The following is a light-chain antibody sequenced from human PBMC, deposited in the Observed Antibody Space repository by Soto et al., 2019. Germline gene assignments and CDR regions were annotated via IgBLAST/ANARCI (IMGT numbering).Light chain of an antibody. Sequence: IVVTQSPATLSVSPGERVTLSCRASQSVSSSLAWYQQRPGQAPRLLIYDTSTRAAGIAARFSGSGSGTEFTLTISSLQSEDFGVYYCQQYNNWPPITFGQGTRLEIK. CDR1: QSVSSS. V-gene: IGKV3-15*01. J-gene: IGKJ5*01. CDR2: DTS. CDR3: QQYNNWPPIT.